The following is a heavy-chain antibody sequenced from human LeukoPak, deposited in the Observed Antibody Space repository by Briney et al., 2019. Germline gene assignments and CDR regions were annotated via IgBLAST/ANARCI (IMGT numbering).Heavy chain of an antibody. J-gene: IGHJ6*02. D-gene: IGHD3-16*01. CDR2: ISGSGGNT. CDR3: AKGAGYYDYVWGSYDYYYGMDV. V-gene: IGHV3-23*01. CDR1: GFTFSSYS. Sequence: GGSLRLSCAASGFTFSSYSMNWVRQAPGNPGKGLEWVSAISGSGGNTYYADSVKGRFTISRDNSKNTLYLQMNSLRAEDTAVYYCAKGAGYYDYVWGSYDYYYGMDVWGQGTTVTVSS.